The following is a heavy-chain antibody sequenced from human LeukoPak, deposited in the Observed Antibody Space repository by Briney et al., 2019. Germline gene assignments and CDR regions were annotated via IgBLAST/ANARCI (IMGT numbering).Heavy chain of an antibody. CDR3: ARAFWSGDIVVVPAASNWFDP. D-gene: IGHD2-2*01. CDR1: GGSISSYY. Sequence: SETLSLTCTVSGGSISSYYWSWIRQPPGKGLEWIGYIYYSGSTNYNPSLKSRVTISVDTSKNQFSLKLSSVTAADTAAYYCARAFWSGDIVVVPAASNWFDPWGQGTLVTVSS. CDR2: IYYSGST. J-gene: IGHJ5*02. V-gene: IGHV4-59*01.